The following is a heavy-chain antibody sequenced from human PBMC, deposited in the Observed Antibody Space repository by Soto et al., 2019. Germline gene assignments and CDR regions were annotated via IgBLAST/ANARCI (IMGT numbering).Heavy chain of an antibody. J-gene: IGHJ6*02. D-gene: IGHD5-18*01. V-gene: IGHV3-30-3*01. CDR3: ARDKSRRAMASYYYYYYGMDV. CDR1: GFTFSSYA. CDR2: ISYDGSNK. Sequence: GRALRLSFASSGFTFSSYAMHWVRQAPGKGLEWVAVISYDGSNKYYADSVKGRFTISRDNSKNTLYLQMNSLRAEDTAVYYCARDKSRRAMASYYYYYYGMDVWGQGTTVTVSS.